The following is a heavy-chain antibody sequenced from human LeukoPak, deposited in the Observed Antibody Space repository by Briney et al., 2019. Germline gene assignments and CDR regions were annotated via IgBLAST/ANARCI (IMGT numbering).Heavy chain of an antibody. CDR1: GASISSYY. V-gene: IGHV4-59*12. CDR3: ARGGKAAVVTM. D-gene: IGHD4-23*01. Sequence: KPSETLSLTCTVSGASISSYYWSWIRQPPGEGLEWIGYLYYSGSTDYNPSLKSRVTISVDTSKNQFSLKLSSVTAADTAVYYCARGGKAAVVTMWGQGILVTVSS. CDR2: LYYSGST. J-gene: IGHJ4*02.